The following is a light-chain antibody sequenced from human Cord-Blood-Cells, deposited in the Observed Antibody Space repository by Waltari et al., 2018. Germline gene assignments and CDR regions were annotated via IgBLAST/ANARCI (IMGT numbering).Light chain of an antibody. CDR3: QQYGSSLYS. Sequence: ELVLTQSPGTVSWSPGDSTTLTCRASQRVSSSYLAWYQQTPGQAPRLLIYGASSRATGIPDRFSGSGSGTDFTLTISRLEPEDFAVYYCQQYGSSLYSFGQGTKLEIK. CDR2: GAS. J-gene: IGKJ2*03. CDR1: QRVSSSY. V-gene: IGKV3-20*01.